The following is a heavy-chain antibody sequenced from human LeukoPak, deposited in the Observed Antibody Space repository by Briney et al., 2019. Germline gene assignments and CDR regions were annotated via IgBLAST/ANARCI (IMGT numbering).Heavy chain of an antibody. D-gene: IGHD3-22*01. CDR3: ASLSLYDSSGYYEYDAFDI. Sequence: ASVKVSCKASGYTFTSYYMHWVRQAPGQGLEWMGIINPSGGSTSYAQKFQGRVTMTTDTSTSTAYMELRSLRSDDTAVYYCASLSLYDSSGYYEYDAFDIWGQGTMVTVSS. CDR2: INPSGGST. V-gene: IGHV1-46*01. CDR1: GYTFTSYY. J-gene: IGHJ3*02.